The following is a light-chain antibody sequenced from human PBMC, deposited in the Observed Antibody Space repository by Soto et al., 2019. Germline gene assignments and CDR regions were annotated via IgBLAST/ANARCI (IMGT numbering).Light chain of an antibody. J-gene: IGKJ1*01. CDR2: GTS. V-gene: IGKV3-20*01. Sequence: EIVLTQSPGTLSLSPGERATLSCRASQNVSSSYFAWYQQKPGQAPRLLIYGTSSRATGIPDRFSGSGSGTDFTLPISRLEPEDFAVYYCQQYGSSPLTFGQGTRVEI. CDR1: QNVSSSY. CDR3: QQYGSSPLT.